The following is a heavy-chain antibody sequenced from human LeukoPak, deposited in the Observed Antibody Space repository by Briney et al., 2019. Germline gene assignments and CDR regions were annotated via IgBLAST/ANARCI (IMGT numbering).Heavy chain of an antibody. CDR2: ISSSGSTI. Sequence: GGSLRLSCAASGFTFSSYEMNWVRQAPGKGLEWVSYISSSGSTIYYADSVKGRFTISRDNAKNSLYLQMNSLRAEDTAVYYCARDPCGGDCYSCFDYWGQGTLVTVSS. CDR3: ARDPCGGDCYSCFDY. D-gene: IGHD2-21*02. J-gene: IGHJ4*02. V-gene: IGHV3-48*03. CDR1: GFTFSSYE.